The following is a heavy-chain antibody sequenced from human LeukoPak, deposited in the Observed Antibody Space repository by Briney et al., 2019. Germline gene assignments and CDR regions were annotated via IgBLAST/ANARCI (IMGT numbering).Heavy chain of an antibody. CDR3: ATTYYYDSSGPPLDY. CDR2: INHSGST. V-gene: IGHV4-34*01. Sequence: SETLSLTCAVYGGSFSGYYWSWIRQPPGKGLEWIGEINHSGSTNYNPSLKSRVTISVDTSKNQFSLKLSSVTAADTAVYYCATTYYYDSSGPPLDYWGQGTLVTVSS. J-gene: IGHJ4*02. CDR1: GGSFSGYY. D-gene: IGHD3-22*01.